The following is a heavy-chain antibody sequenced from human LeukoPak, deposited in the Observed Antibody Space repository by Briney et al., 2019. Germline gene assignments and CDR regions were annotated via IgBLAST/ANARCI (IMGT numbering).Heavy chain of an antibody. D-gene: IGHD4/OR15-4a*01. CDR1: GFTFSSYA. CDR3: ARRAGAYSHPYDY. V-gene: IGHV3-30*04. Sequence: GGSLRLSCAASGFTFSSYAMHWVRQAPGKGLEWVAVISYDGSNKYYADSVKGRFTISRDNSKNTLYVQMNSLRAEDTAVYYCARRAGAYSHPYDYWGQGTLVTVSS. CDR2: ISYDGSNK. J-gene: IGHJ4*02.